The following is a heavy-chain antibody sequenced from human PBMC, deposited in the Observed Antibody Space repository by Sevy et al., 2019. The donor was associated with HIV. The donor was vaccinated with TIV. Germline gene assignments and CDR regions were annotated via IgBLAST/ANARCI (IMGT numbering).Heavy chain of an antibody. CDR1: GFIVSSNY. CDR2: IYSGGST. CDR3: ARRFYDSSGYSSDAFDI. Sequence: GGSLRLSCAASGFIVSSNYMSWVRQAPGKGLEWVSVIYSGGSTYYADSVKGRFTIYRDNSKNTLYLQMNSLRAEDTAVYYCARRFYDSSGYSSDAFDIWGQGTMVTVSS. J-gene: IGHJ3*02. V-gene: IGHV3-53*01. D-gene: IGHD3-22*01.